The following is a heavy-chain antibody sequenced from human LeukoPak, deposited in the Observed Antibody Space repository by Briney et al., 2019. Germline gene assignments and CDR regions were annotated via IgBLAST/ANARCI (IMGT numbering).Heavy chain of an antibody. D-gene: IGHD2-15*01. J-gene: IGHJ4*02. CDR2: INPNNGGT. CDR1: GYTFTGHY. V-gene: IGHV1-2*02. CDR3: ARDQVARDIVVVLTATGTIDY. Sequence: ASVRVSCKASGYTFTGHYMHWVRPAPGQGLEWMGWINPNNGGTTYAQKFQGRVTMTRDTSISTAYMELTRLRSDDTAVYYCARDQVARDIVVVLTATGTIDYWGQGTLVTVSS.